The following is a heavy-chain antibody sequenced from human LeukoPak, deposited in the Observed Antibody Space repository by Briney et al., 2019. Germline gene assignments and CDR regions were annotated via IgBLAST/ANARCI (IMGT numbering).Heavy chain of an antibody. D-gene: IGHD3-16*01. CDR3: ARVGGAPLGAFDI. Sequence: SETLSLTCSVSGASISSYYWSWIRQSPGKGLEWIGYIYYSGTTNYNLSLKSRASISKEVSTNQFSLRVTSVTGADTAVHYCARVGGAPLGAFDIWGQGTMVTVSS. V-gene: IGHV4-59*01. CDR2: IYYSGTT. CDR1: GASISSYY. J-gene: IGHJ3*02.